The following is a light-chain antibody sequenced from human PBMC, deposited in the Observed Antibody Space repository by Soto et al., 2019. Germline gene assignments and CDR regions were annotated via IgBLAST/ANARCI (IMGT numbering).Light chain of an antibody. V-gene: IGKV3-20*01. CDR1: QTVSSN. CDR3: QQFGSSVT. Sequence: EIVMTQSPATLSVSPGERVTLSCRASQTVSSNLAWYQQKPGQAPRLLIYRTSTRATGIPDRFSGSGSGTDFTLTISRLEPEDFAVYYCQQFGSSVTFGQGTRLEIK. J-gene: IGKJ5*01. CDR2: RTS.